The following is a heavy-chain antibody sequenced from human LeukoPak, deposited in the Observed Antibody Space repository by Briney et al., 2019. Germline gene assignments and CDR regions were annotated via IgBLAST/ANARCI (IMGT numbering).Heavy chain of an antibody. V-gene: IGHV1-24*01. CDR3: ATEFDILTGVDAFDI. CDR1: GYTLTELS. D-gene: IGHD3-9*01. Sequence: ASVKVSCKVSGYTLTELSMHWVRQAPGKGLEWMGGFYPEDGETIYAQKFQGRVTMTEDTSTDTDYMELSSLRHEDTAVYYCATEFDILTGVDAFDIWGQGTMVTVSS. CDR2: FYPEDGET. J-gene: IGHJ3*02.